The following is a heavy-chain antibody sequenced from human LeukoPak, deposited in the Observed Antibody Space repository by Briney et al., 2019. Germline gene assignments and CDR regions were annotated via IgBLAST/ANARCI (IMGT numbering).Heavy chain of an antibody. Sequence: GGSLRLSCAVSGFTFSSHEMNWVRQAPGKGLEWVSYISSSGSAIYYADSVKGRFTISRDNAKNSLYLQMNSLRAEDTAVYYCAELGITMIGGVWGKGTTVTISS. CDR2: ISSSGSAI. CDR3: AELGITMIGGV. V-gene: IGHV3-48*03. J-gene: IGHJ6*04. CDR1: GFTFSSHE. D-gene: IGHD3-10*02.